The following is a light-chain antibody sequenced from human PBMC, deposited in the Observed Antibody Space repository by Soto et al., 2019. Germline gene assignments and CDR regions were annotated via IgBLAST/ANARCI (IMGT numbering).Light chain of an antibody. CDR2: KAS. CDR3: QQYNSFLFT. CDR1: QSISSW. V-gene: IGKV1-5*03. Sequence: DIQMTQSPSTLSASVGDRVTITCRASQSISSWLAWYQQKPGKAPKLLIYKASSLESGVPSRFSGSGSWTEFTLTISSRQPDDFATYYCQQYNSFLFTFGPGTKVEIK. J-gene: IGKJ3*01.